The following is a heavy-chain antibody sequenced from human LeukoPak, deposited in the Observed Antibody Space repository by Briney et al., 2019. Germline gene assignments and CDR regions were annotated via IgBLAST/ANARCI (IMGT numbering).Heavy chain of an antibody. D-gene: IGHD3-10*01. V-gene: IGHV5-51*01. J-gene: IGHJ5*02. CDR2: IYAADSDT. CDR1: GYRFTSYW. CDR3: ARLEFGGLYT. Sequence: GESLQISCKGSGYRFTSYWIGWVRQMPGKGLEWMGIIYAADSDTRYSPSFQGRVTISADKSISTAYLQWSGLKASDTAMYYCARLEFGGLYTWGQGTLVTVSS.